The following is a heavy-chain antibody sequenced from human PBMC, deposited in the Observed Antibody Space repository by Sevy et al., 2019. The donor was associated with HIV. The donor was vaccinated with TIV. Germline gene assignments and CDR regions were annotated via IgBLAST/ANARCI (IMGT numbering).Heavy chain of an antibody. CDR3: ARVFSVAGIADAFDI. D-gene: IGHD6-19*01. CDR1: GYTFTSYD. Sequence: ASVKVSWKASGYTFTSYDINWVRQATGQGLEWMRWMNANSGNTGYAQKFQGRVTMTRNTSISTAYMELSSLRSEDTAVYYCARVFSVAGIADAFDIWGQGTMVTVSS. V-gene: IGHV1-8*01. J-gene: IGHJ3*02. CDR2: MNANSGNT.